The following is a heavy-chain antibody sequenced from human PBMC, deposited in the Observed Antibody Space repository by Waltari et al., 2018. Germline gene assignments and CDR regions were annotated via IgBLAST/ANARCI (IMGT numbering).Heavy chain of an antibody. V-gene: IGHV3-53*01. D-gene: IGHD2-15*01. Sequence: EVQLVESGGGLIQPGGSLRLSCAASGFTVSSNYMSWVRQAPGKGLEWVSVIDSGGSTYYADSVKGRFTISRDNSKNTLYLQMNSLRAEDTAVYYCASLVVVVAAHTFDIWGQGTMVTVSS. J-gene: IGHJ3*02. CDR1: GFTVSSNY. CDR3: ASLVVVVAAHTFDI. CDR2: IDSGGST.